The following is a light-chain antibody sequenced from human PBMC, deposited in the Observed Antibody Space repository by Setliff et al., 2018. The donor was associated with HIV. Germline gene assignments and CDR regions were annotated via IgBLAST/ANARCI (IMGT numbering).Light chain of an antibody. CDR3: CSYSRSSVPYV. J-gene: IGLJ1*01. CDR2: NVN. CDR1: SNDVGGHNL. V-gene: IGLV2-23*02. Sequence: QSALTQVASVSGSLGQSITISCTGTSNDVGGHNLVSWFRVDPGKAPKLIIFNVNLWASGVSHRFSASKSGNTASLTISGLQSEDEADYYCCSYSRSSVPYVCGSGTKVTV.